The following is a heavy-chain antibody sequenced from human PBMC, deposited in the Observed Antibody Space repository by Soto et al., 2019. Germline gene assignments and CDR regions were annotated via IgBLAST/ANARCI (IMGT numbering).Heavy chain of an antibody. Sequence: SETLSLTCTVSGGSISSYYWSWIRQPVGKGLEWIGRVSSSGNTNANPTLNSRATMSIDTSKNQFSLRLRSVTAADTAVYYCARADYEILTGSYAMDVWGQGATVTSP. D-gene: IGHD3-9*01. CDR3: ARADYEILTGSYAMDV. V-gene: IGHV4-4*07. J-gene: IGHJ6*02. CDR2: VSSSGNT. CDR1: GGSISSYY.